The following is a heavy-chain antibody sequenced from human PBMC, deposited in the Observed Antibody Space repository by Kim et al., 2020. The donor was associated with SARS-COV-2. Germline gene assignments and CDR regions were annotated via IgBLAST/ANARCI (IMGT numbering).Heavy chain of an antibody. Sequence: GGSLRLSCTASGFTFGDYAMSWFRQASGKGLEWVGFIRSKAYGGTTEYAASVKGRFTISRDDSKSIAYLQMNSLKTEDTAVYYCTREVYDYVWGSYGYWGQGTLVTVSS. D-gene: IGHD3-16*01. CDR3: TREVYDYVWGSYGY. J-gene: IGHJ4*02. V-gene: IGHV3-49*03. CDR1: GFTFGDYA. CDR2: IRSKAYGGTT.